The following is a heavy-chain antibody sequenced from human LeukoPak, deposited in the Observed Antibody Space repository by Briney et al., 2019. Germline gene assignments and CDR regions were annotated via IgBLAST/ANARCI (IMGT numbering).Heavy chain of an antibody. CDR2: IYYSGST. V-gene: IGHV4-39*01. D-gene: IGHD4-23*01. J-gene: IGHJ3*02. Sequence: SETLSLTCTVSGGSISSSSYYWGWIRQPPGKGLEWIGSIYYSGSTYYNPSLKSRVTISVDTSKNQFSLKLSSVTAADTAVYYCARPQITVVTPDAFDIWGQGTMVTVSS. CDR3: ARPQITVVTPDAFDI. CDR1: GGSISSSSYY.